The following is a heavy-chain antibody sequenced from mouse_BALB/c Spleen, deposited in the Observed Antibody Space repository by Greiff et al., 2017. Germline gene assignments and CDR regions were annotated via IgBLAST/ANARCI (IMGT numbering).Heavy chain of an antibody. CDR3: ARSIDSGYYAMDY. J-gene: IGHJ4*01. Sequence: VQLKESGPELEKPGASVKISCKASGYSFTGYNMNWVKQSNGKSLEWIGNINPYSGGTSYNQKFKGKVTFNVNKSSSTAYMQLQILTAEDSAVYYCARSIDSGYYAMDYWGQGTSVTVSS. CDR1: GYSFTGYN. V-gene: IGHV1-39*01. CDR2: INPYSGGT.